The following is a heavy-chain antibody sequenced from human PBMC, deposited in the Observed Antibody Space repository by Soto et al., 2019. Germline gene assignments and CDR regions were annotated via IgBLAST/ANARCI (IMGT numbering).Heavy chain of an antibody. Sequence: ESGGGVVQPGRSLRLSCAASGFTFSSYGMHWVRQAPGKGLEWVAVISYDGSNKYYADSVKGRFTISRDNSKNTLYLQMNSLRAEDTAVYYCAKVRNREIYYFDYWGQGTLVTVSS. CDR3: AKVRNREIYYFDY. J-gene: IGHJ4*02. D-gene: IGHD1-26*01. V-gene: IGHV3-30*18. CDR1: GFTFSSYG. CDR2: ISYDGSNK.